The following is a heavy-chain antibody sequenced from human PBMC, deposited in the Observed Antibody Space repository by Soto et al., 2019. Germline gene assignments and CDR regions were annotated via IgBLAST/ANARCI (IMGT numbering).Heavy chain of an antibody. J-gene: IGHJ4*02. V-gene: IGHV3-23*01. Sequence: EVQLLESGGGLVQPGGSLRLSCAASGFTFRSYVMTWVRQAPGMGLEWVSLISGSGDSTYYADSVKGRFTISRDNSKNTVDLQMNSLRAEDTAAYYCAKGVYTKLDGYFDFWGQGALVTVSS. D-gene: IGHD6-13*01. CDR2: ISGSGDST. CDR3: AKGVYTKLDGYFDF. CDR1: GFTFRSYV.